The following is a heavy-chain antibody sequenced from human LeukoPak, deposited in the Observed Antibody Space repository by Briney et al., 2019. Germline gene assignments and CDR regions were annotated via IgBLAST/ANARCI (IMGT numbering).Heavy chain of an antibody. J-gene: IGHJ4*02. CDR1: GGSISSSSYY. CDR3: AREASAQKLTGTLDY. Sequence: SETLSLTSTVSGGSISSSSYYWGWIRQPPGKGLEWIGSIYYSGSTYYNPSLKSRVTISVDTSKNQFSLKLSSVTAADTAVYYCAREASAQKLTGTLDYWGQGTLVTVSS. D-gene: IGHD1-14*01. V-gene: IGHV4-39*02. CDR2: IYYSGST.